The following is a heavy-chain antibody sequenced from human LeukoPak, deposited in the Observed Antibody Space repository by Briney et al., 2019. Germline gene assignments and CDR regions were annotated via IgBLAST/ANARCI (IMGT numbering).Heavy chain of an antibody. CDR3: ARLPTVTDFDY. CDR2: INHSGST. Sequence: SETLSLTCAVYGGSFSGYYWSWIRQPPGKGLEWIGEINHSGSTNYNPSLKSRVTISVDTSKNQFSLKLSSVTAADTAVYYCARLPTVTDFDYWGQGILVTVSS. D-gene: IGHD4-17*01. CDR1: GGSFSGYY. V-gene: IGHV4-34*01. J-gene: IGHJ4*02.